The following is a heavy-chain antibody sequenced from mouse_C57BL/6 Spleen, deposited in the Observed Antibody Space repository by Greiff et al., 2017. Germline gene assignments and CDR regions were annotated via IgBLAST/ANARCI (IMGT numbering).Heavy chain of an antibody. Sequence: QVQLQQPGAELVKPGASVKMSCKASGYTFTSYWITWVKQRPGQGLEWIGDIYPGSGSTNYNEKFKSKATLTVETSSSTAYMQLSSLTSEDSAVYYCARPLYYDYDGFAYWGQGTLVTVSA. J-gene: IGHJ3*01. CDR1: GYTFTSYW. CDR2: IYPGSGST. V-gene: IGHV1-55*01. D-gene: IGHD2-4*01. CDR3: ARPLYYDYDGFAY.